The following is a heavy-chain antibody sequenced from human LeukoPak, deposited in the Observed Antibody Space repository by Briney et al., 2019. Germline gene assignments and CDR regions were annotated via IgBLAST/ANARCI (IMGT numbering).Heavy chain of an antibody. CDR3: AKYSSGWLYFDY. CDR2: ISGSGGST. V-gene: IGHV3-23*01. J-gene: IGHJ4*02. CDR1: GFTFNSYA. D-gene: IGHD6-19*01. Sequence: GGSLRLSCAASGFTFNSYAMSWVRQAPGKGLEWVSAISGSGGSTYYADSVKGRFTISRDNSKNTLYLQMNSLRAEDTAVYYCAKYSSGWLYFDYWGQGTLVTVSS.